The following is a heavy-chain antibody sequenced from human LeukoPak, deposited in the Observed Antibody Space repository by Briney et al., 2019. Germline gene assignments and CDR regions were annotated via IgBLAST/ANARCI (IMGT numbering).Heavy chain of an antibody. CDR1: GFPFSSYA. CDR3: VRSLDY. J-gene: IGHJ4*02. Sequence: GGSLRLSCAASGFPFSSYAMNWVRQAPGKGLEWVSVIAGSDGFTQCADSVKGRFTISRDNSKNTVYLQMNRLRVEDTAPYYCVRSLDYWGQGTLVTVSS. V-gene: IGHV3-23*01. CDR2: IAGSDGFT.